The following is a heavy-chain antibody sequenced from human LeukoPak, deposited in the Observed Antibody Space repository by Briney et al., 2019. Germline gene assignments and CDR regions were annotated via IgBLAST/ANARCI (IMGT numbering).Heavy chain of an antibody. CDR3: AREYWDSSGWYGIDY. D-gene: IGHD6-19*01. Sequence: GGSLRLSCAASGFTFSSYSMNWVRQAPGKGLEWVSSISSSSSSIYYADSVKGRFTISRDNAKNSLYLQMNSLRAEDTAVYYCAREYWDSSGWYGIDYWGQGTLVTVSS. J-gene: IGHJ4*02. CDR1: GFTFSSYS. CDR2: ISSSSSSI. V-gene: IGHV3-21*01.